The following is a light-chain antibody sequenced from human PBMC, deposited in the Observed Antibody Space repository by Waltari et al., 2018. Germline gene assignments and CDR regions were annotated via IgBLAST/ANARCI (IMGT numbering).Light chain of an antibody. CDR1: SCAVGVYNL. J-gene: IGLJ1*01. CDR2: EVS. Sequence: QSAMTPPASVSGSLGHSITIPATGTSCAVGVYNLVSGYQQHPGKAPKLMIYEVSKRPSGVSNRFSGSKSGNTASLTISGLQAEDEADYYCCSYAGSTTYVFGTGTKVTVL. CDR3: CSYAGSTTYV. V-gene: IGLV2-23*02.